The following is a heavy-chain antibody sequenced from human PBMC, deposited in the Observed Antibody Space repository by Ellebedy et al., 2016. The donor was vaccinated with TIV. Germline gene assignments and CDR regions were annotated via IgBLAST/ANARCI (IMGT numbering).Heavy chain of an antibody. D-gene: IGHD3/OR15-3a*01. CDR1: GYTFSNYW. Sequence: PGGSLRLSCETSGYTFSNYWIGWVRQKPGKGLEWMGSIYAGDSETKYSPSLQGHITIPVDKSVSTPYLHLSSLRVSDSAMYFCARRGLADFWGQGTLITVSS. V-gene: IGHV5-51*01. CDR3: ARRGLADF. CDR2: IYAGDSET. J-gene: IGHJ4*02.